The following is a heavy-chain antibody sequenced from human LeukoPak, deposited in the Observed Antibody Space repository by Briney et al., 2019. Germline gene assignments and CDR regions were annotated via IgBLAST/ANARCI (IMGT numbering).Heavy chain of an antibody. Sequence: SQTLSLTCAVSDGSISSGGYSWSWIRQPPGKGLEWIGYIYHSGSTYCNPSLKSRVTISVDRSKNQFSQKLSSVTAADTAVYYCASNYVGAKYYYYGMDVWGQGTTVTVSS. CDR2: IYHSGST. D-gene: IGHD1-26*01. J-gene: IGHJ6*02. CDR1: DGSISSGGYS. CDR3: ASNYVGAKYYYYGMDV. V-gene: IGHV4-30-2*01.